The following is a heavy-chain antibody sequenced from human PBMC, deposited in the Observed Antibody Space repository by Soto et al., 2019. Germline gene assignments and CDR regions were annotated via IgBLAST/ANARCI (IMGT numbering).Heavy chain of an antibody. D-gene: IGHD3-3*01. CDR2: IDASGST. V-gene: IGHV4-4*07. J-gene: IGHJ4*02. CDR1: DGSISTYY. Sequence: PSETLSLTCTVSDGSISTYYCNWIRHPAGKGLEWIGRIDASGSTDYDPSLKSRVTMSVDTSKNQFSLRLSSVTAADTAVYYCARGGHDFWSGPFDYWGQGAQVTVSS. CDR3: ARGGHDFWSGPFDY.